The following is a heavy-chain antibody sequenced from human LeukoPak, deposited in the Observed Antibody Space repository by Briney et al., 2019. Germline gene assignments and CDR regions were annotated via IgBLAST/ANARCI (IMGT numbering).Heavy chain of an antibody. CDR3: ARAQLWFGESPTLDY. D-gene: IGHD3-10*01. V-gene: IGHV3-53*01. CDR1: GFTVSSNY. Sequence: PGGSLRLSCAASGFTVSSNYMSWVRQAPGKGLEWVSVIYSGGSTYYADSVKGRFTISRDNSKNTVYLQMNSLRAEDTAVYYCARAQLWFGESPTLDYWGQGTLVTVSS. CDR2: IYSGGST. J-gene: IGHJ4*02.